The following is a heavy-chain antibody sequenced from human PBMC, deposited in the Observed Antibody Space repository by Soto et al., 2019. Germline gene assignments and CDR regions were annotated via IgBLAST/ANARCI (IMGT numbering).Heavy chain of an antibody. CDR2: IYYSGST. Sequence: SETLSLTCTVSGGSVSSGDYYWSWIRQPPGKGLEWIGYIYYSGSTYYNPSLKSRVTISVDTSKNQFSLKLSSVTAADTAVYYCARAMVVTQNWFDPWGQGTLVTVSS. D-gene: IGHD2-21*02. J-gene: IGHJ5*02. V-gene: IGHV4-30-4*01. CDR3: ARAMVVTQNWFDP. CDR1: GGSVSSGDYY.